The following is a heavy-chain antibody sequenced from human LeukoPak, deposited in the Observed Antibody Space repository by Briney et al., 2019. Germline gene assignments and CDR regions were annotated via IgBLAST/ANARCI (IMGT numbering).Heavy chain of an antibody. Sequence: PSETLSLTCTVSAGSVSSGSFYWSWLRQPPGKGLEWIGYIYYSGNTNYNPSLKSRVTISVDTSNNQFSLKLNSVTAADTAVYYCARALTSSPAECGYWGQGTLVTVSS. CDR3: ARALTSSPAECGY. D-gene: IGHD2-2*01. J-gene: IGHJ4*02. V-gene: IGHV4-61*01. CDR1: AGSVSSGSFY. CDR2: IYYSGNT.